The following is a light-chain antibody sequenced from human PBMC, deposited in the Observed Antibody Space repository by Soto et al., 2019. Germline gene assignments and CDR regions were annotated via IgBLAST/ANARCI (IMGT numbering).Light chain of an antibody. CDR2: EVS. J-gene: IGLJ2*01. V-gene: IGLV2-8*01. Sequence: QSALTQPPSASGSPGQSVTISCTGTSSDVGGYNYVSWYQQHPGKAPKFMIYEVSKRPSGVPDRFSGSKSGNMASLTVSGLQAEDEADYYCTSYAGSNNYVLFGGGTKVTVL. CDR1: SSDVGGYNY. CDR3: TSYAGSNNYVL.